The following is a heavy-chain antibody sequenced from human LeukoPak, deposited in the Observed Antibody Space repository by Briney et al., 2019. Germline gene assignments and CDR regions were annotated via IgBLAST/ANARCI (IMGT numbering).Heavy chain of an antibody. D-gene: IGHD6-13*01. J-gene: IGHJ3*02. Sequence: GGSLRLSCAASGFTFSSYAMHWVRQAPGKGLEWVAVISYDGSNKYYADSVKGRFTISRDNSKNTLYLQMNSLRAEDTAVYYCARDPDSSSWYEMANAFDIWGQGTMVTVSS. V-gene: IGHV3-30-3*01. CDR3: ARDPDSSSWYEMANAFDI. CDR2: ISYDGSNK. CDR1: GFTFSSYA.